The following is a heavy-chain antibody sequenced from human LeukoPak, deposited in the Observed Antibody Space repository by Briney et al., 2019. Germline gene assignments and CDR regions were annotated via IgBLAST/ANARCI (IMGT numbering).Heavy chain of an antibody. Sequence: PGGSLRLSCAASGFTFSSYAMSWVRQAPGKGPEWVSGIGNSGDRTFYADSVRGRFTISRDNSKNTLYLQMNSLRAEDTAVYYCAKGAIAARPNYYYYYGMDVWGQGTTVTVSS. CDR2: IGNSGDRT. J-gene: IGHJ6*02. V-gene: IGHV3-23*01. CDR3: AKGAIAARPNYYYYYGMDV. CDR1: GFTFSSYA. D-gene: IGHD6-6*01.